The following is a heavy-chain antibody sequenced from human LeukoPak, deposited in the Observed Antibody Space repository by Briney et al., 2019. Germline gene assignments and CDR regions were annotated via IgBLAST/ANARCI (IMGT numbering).Heavy chain of an antibody. Sequence: SETLSLTCAVYVGSLSDYYWSWIRQPPGKGLEWIGEIRHRGGTNYNPSLKSRVTISADTSKNQLSLKLSSVTAADTAVYYCAREVIAARGSFDYWGQGTLVTVSS. V-gene: IGHV4-34*01. CDR2: IRHRGGT. CDR1: VGSLSDYY. CDR3: AREVIAARGSFDY. J-gene: IGHJ4*02. D-gene: IGHD3-16*01.